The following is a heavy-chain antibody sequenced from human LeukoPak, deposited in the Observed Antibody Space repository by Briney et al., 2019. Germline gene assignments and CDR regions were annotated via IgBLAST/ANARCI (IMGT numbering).Heavy chain of an antibody. D-gene: IGHD5-12*01. CDR1: GASVSNYY. CDR3: ARGPLDSGYTYFDY. Sequence: SETLSLTCTVSGASVSNYYWSWIRQPPGKGLEWIGYFSYSGSTNYNPSLKSRVTISVDTSKNQFSLKLSSVTTADTAVYYCARGPLDSGYTYFDYWGQGTLVSVAS. J-gene: IGHJ4*02. V-gene: IGHV4-59*02. CDR2: FSYSGST.